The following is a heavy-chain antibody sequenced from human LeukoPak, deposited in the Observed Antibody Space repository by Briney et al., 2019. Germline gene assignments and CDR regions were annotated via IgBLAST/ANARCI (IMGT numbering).Heavy chain of an antibody. D-gene: IGHD2-15*01. CDR2: IYTSGST. CDR1: GGSISSYY. CDR3: ARDLVGSREHCSGGSCYSSTSWFDP. J-gene: IGHJ5*02. V-gene: IGHV4-4*07. Sequence: PPETLSLTCTVSGGSISSYYWSWIRQPAGKGLEWIGRIYTSGSTNYNPSLKSRVTMSVDTSKNQFSLKLSSVTAADTAVYYCARDLVGSREHCSGGSCYSSTSWFDPWGQGTLVTVSS.